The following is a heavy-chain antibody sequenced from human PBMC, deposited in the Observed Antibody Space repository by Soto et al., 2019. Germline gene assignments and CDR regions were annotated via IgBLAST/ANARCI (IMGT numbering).Heavy chain of an antibody. CDR2: MYSGGGT. J-gene: IGHJ4*02. Sequence: GSLRLSCAASGFTVNSIHSGWVRQAPGKGLEWVSFMYSGGGTYYTDSVKGRFTISRDNSENTLCLEMNSLRDEDTAVYYCARTVIRYYIDYWGQGALVTVSS. V-gene: IGHV3-66*01. CDR3: ARTVIRYYIDY. CDR1: GFTVNSIH. D-gene: IGHD4-17*01.